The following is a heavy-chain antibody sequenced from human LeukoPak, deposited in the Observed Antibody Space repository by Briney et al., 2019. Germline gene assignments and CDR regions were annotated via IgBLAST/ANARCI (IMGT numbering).Heavy chain of an antibody. V-gene: IGHV4-59*08. CDR3: ARHYGSGTYPLDY. CDR1: GDSINGYY. J-gene: IGHJ4*02. D-gene: IGHD3-10*01. CDR2: IHYTGST. Sequence: SETLSLTCTVSGDSINGYYWSWIRQPPGKGLEWIGFIHYTGSTRYNPSLKSRVTISGETSKNQFSLKLSSVTAADTAVYYCARHYGSGTYPLDYWGQGTLVTVSS.